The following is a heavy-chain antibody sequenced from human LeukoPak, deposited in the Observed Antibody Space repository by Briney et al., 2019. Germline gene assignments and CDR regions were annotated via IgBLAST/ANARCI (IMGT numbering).Heavy chain of an antibody. V-gene: IGHV1-69*13. J-gene: IGHJ6*04. CDR2: IIPNFDTT. Sequence: SVKVSCKAPGDTFSSYAISWVRQAPGQGLEWMGGIIPNFDTTHYAQNFQGRVTITADESTSTAYMELSSLRSEDTAVYYCARVGVAAAAYYYYGMDVWGKGTTVTVSS. D-gene: IGHD6-13*01. CDR1: GDTFSSYA. CDR3: ARVGVAAAAYYYYGMDV.